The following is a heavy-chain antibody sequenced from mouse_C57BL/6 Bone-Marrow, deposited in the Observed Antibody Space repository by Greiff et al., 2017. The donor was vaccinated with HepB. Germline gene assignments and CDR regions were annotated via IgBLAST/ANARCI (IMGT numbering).Heavy chain of an antibody. Sequence: EVKVEESGGGLVQPGGSLKLSCAASGFTFSDYGMAWVRQAPRKGPEWVAFISNLAYSIYYADTVTGRFTISRENAKNTLYLEMSSLRSEDTAMYYCARHDTWYFDVWGTGTTVTVSS. J-gene: IGHJ1*03. CDR1: GFTFSDYG. D-gene: IGHD2-3*01. CDR2: ISNLAYSI. V-gene: IGHV5-15*04. CDR3: ARHDTWYFDV.